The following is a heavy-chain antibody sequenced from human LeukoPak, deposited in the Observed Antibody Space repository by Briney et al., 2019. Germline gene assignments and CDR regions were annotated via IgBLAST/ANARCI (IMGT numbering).Heavy chain of an antibody. J-gene: IGHJ4*02. V-gene: IGHV3-23*01. Sequence: GGSLRLSCAASGFTFSSYGMSWVRQAPGKGLESVSVISGSGGSTYYADSVKGRFTISRDNSKNMVYLQMNSLRVEDTAIYYCTKSRGDYWGQGTRVTVSS. CDR3: TKSRGDY. CDR1: GFTFSSYG. CDR2: ISGSGGST.